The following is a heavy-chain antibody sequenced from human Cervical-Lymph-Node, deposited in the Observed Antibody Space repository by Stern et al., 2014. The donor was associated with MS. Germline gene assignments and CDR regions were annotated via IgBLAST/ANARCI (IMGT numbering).Heavy chain of an antibody. CDR1: GFSLRTSGMC. Sequence: ESGPGLVKPTQTLTLTCTFSGFSLRTSGMCVSWIAHPPGKALELLALIDWDDDKYYSTSLKTRLTISKDTSKNQVVLTMTNMDPVDTATYYCARQYSSGWNSIDYWGQGTLVTVSS. V-gene: IGHV2-70*01. CDR2: IDWDDDK. CDR3: ARQYSSGWNSIDY. J-gene: IGHJ4*02. D-gene: IGHD6-19*01.